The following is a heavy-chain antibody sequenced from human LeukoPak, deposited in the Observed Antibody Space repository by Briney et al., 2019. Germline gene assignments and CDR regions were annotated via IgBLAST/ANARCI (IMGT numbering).Heavy chain of an antibody. D-gene: IGHD6-13*01. Sequence: GGSLRLSCAASGFTFSSYGMHWVRQAPGKGLEWVAVISYDGSNKYYADSVKGRFTISRDNAKNSLYLQMNSLRAEDTAVYYCARAAIAAAGIRHWFDPWGQGTLVTVSS. CDR3: ARAAIAAAGIRHWFDP. V-gene: IGHV3-30*03. CDR1: GFTFSSYG. CDR2: ISYDGSNK. J-gene: IGHJ5*02.